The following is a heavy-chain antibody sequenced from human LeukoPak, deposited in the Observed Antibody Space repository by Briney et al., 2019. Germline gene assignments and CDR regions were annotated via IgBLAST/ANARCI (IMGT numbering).Heavy chain of an antibody. Sequence: PGGSLRLSCAASGFTFSSHSMNWVRQAPGKGLEWISHISSSASTIKYADSVEGRFTISRDNAKNSLDLQMSTPRVEDTAVYYCARGTALLDVWGKGTTVTVSS. D-gene: IGHD1-1*01. CDR1: GFTFSSHS. J-gene: IGHJ6*04. V-gene: IGHV3-48*01. CDR2: ISSSASTI. CDR3: ARGTALLDV.